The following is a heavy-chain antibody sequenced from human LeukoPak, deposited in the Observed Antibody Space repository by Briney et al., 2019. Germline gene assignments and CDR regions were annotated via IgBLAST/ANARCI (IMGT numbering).Heavy chain of an antibody. CDR3: ARHGYCSSTSCYYWRENWFDP. CDR1: GGSFSGYY. V-gene: IGHV4-34*01. Sequence: PSETLSLTCAVYGGSFSGYYWSWLRQPPGKGLEWIGEINHSGSTNYNPSLKSRVTISVDTSKNQFSLKLSSVTAADTAVYYCARHGYCSSTSCYYWRENWFDPWGQGTLVTVSS. D-gene: IGHD2-2*03. J-gene: IGHJ5*02. CDR2: INHSGST.